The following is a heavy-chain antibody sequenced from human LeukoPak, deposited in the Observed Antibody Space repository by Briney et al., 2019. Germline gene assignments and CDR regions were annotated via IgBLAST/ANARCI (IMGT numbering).Heavy chain of an antibody. CDR2: IYYSGST. J-gene: IGHJ4*02. D-gene: IGHD3-16*02. Sequence: SETLSLTCTVSGGSISSSSYYWGWIRQPPGEGLEWIGSIYYSGSTYYNPSLKSRVTISVDTSKNQFSLKLSSVTAADTAVYYCARDQSPMITFGGVIVTSFDYWGQGTLVTVSS. V-gene: IGHV4-39*07. CDR3: ARDQSPMITFGGVIVTSFDY. CDR1: GGSISSSSYY.